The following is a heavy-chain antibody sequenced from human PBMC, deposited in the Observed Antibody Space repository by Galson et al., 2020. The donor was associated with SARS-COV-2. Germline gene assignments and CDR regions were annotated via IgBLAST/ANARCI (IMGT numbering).Heavy chain of an antibody. J-gene: IGHJ6*02. CDR3: ARAYKGAYYYGMDV. Sequence: GGSLRLSCAASGFTFSSYAMHWVRQAPGKGLEWVAVISYVGSNKYYADSVKGRFTISRDNSKNTLYLQMNSLRAEDTAVYYCARAYKGAYYYGMDVWGQGATVTVSS. CDR2: ISYVGSNK. CDR1: GFTFSSYA. D-gene: IGHD1-1*01. V-gene: IGHV3-30-3*01.